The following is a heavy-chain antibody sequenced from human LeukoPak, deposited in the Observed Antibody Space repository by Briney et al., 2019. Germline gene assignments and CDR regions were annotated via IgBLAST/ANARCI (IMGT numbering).Heavy chain of an antibody. CDR3: ARDPIGSRWPYYFDY. V-gene: IGHV1-3*01. J-gene: IGHJ4*02. CDR2: INAGNGNT. D-gene: IGHD6-13*01. Sequence: ASVKVSCKASGYTFTSYAMHWVRQAPGQRLEWMGWINAGNGNTKYSQKFQARVTITRDTSASTAYMELSSLRSEDTAVYYCARDPIGSRWPYYFDYWGQGTLVTVSS. CDR1: GYTFTSYA.